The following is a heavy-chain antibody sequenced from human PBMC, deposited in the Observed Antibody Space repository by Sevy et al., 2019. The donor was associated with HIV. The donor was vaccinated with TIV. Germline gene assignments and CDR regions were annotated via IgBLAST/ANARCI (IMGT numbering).Heavy chain of an antibody. Sequence: SETLSLTCSVSGGSISNADYYWSSIRQPPGKGLEWIGYIYYSGRTYYNPSLKSRISISVDTSRNQFSLSLDSVTAADTAVYYCARMKFWNGYFDYWGQGTLVTVSS. J-gene: IGHJ4*02. CDR1: GGSISNADYY. CDR2: IYYSGRT. D-gene: IGHD3-3*01. CDR3: ARMKFWNGYFDY. V-gene: IGHV4-30-4*01.